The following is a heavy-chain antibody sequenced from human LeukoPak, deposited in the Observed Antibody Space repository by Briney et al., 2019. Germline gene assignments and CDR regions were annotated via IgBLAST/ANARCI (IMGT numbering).Heavy chain of an antibody. J-gene: IGHJ4*02. CDR3: ARVKSRSSSSFGY. Sequence: ASVKVSCKASGYTFPSYDINWVRQATGQGLEWMGWMNPNSDNTGYAQKFQGRVTMTRNTSISTAYMELSSQRSEDTAVYYCARVKSRSSSSFGYRGQDSLVSVSS. CDR1: GYTFPSYD. CDR2: MNPNSDNT. V-gene: IGHV1-8*01. D-gene: IGHD6-6*01.